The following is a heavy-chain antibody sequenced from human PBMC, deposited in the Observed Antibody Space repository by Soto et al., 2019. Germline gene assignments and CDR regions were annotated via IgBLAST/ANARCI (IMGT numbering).Heavy chain of an antibody. CDR2: IYHSAGT. CDR3: ARDWS. J-gene: IGHJ4*02. D-gene: IGHD3-3*01. Sequence: QVQLQESGPGLVKPSGTLSLTCAVSGGSISSSNWWSWVRQPPGKGLEWIGEIYHSAGTNYNPSPTXXATISAGKSENPFSLRPSSVTAADTAVYSGARDWSCGQGTLVTVSS. CDR1: GGSISSSNW. V-gene: IGHV4-4*02.